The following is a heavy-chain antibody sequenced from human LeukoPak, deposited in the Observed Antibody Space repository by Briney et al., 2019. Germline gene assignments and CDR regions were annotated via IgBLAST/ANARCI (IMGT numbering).Heavy chain of an antibody. CDR2: IYYSGET. J-gene: IGHJ6*03. CDR1: GGSISSGGFS. D-gene: IGHD1-26*01. Sequence: SQTLSLTCTVSGGSISSGGFSWSWIRQHPGKGLEWIGYIYYSGETYYNPSLKSRLTISIDTSKNQFSLKLKSVTAADTAVYYCARDRVVGATDYYYYMDVWGKGTTVTVSS. CDR3: ARDRVVGATDYYYYMDV. V-gene: IGHV4-31*03.